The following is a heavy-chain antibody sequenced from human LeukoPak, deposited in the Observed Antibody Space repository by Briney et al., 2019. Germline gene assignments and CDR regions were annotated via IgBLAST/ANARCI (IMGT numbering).Heavy chain of an antibody. D-gene: IGHD4-23*01. J-gene: IGHJ5*02. V-gene: IGHV3-7*03. CDR3: AKGPYGGNSGWFDP. CDR2: INHNGNVN. CDR1: GFTFSSYW. Sequence: GGSLRLSCAASGFTFSSYWMNWARQAPGKGLEWVASINHNGNVNYYVDSVKGRFTISRDNSKNTLYLQMNSLRAEDTAVYYCAKGPYGGNSGWFDPWGQGTLVTVSS.